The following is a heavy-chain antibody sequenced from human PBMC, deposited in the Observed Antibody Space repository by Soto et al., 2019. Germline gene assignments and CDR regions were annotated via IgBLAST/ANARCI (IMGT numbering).Heavy chain of an antibody. J-gene: IGHJ4*02. CDR1: GFSLSTSGVG. D-gene: IGHD6-13*01. CDR3: AHRSAADAHCDY. Sequence: QITLKESGPTLVKPTQTLTVTCTFSGFSLSTSGVGVGWIRQPPGKALEWLAVIYWDDDKRYSPSLKSRLTITNDTSKNQVVLTMTNMDPVDTATYYCAHRSAADAHCDYWGQGTLVTVSS. V-gene: IGHV2-5*02. CDR2: IYWDDDK.